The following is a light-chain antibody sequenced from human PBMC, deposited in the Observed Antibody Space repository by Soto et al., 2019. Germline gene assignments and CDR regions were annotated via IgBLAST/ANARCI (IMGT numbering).Light chain of an antibody. CDR1: QSVSSTL. Sequence: ELVLTHSPVALSLSSGERATLSCRACQSVSSTLLTWYQQRPGQAPRLLIYGVSSRATGIPDRFSGSGSGTDFTLTLSRVEPEDFAVYFCQHYGDSSWTIGHGSRVEIK. CDR2: GVS. CDR3: QHYGDSSWT. V-gene: IGKV3-20*01. J-gene: IGKJ1*01.